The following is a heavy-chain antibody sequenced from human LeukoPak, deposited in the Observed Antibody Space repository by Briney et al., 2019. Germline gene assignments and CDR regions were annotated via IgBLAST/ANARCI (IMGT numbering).Heavy chain of an antibody. V-gene: IGHV1-8*01. CDR1: GYTFTSYD. CDR3: AVYGSEKYYYYYGMDV. D-gene: IGHD3-10*01. J-gene: IGHJ6*02. Sequence: ASVKVSCKASGYTFTSYDINWVRQATGQGLEWIGWMNPNSGNTGYAQKFQGRVTMTRNTSISTAYMELSSLRSEDTAVYYCAVYGSEKYYYYYGMDVWGQGTTVTVSS. CDR2: MNPNSGNT.